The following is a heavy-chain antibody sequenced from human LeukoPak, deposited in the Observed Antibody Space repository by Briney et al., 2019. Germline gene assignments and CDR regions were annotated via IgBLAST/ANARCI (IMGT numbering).Heavy chain of an antibody. CDR1: GFTFSSYS. D-gene: IGHD6-13*01. CDR3: ARGSIAAAGTGGDY. CDR2: ISSSSSYI. V-gene: IGHV3-21*01. Sequence: PGGSLRLSCAASGFTFSSYSKNWVRQAPGKGLEWVSSISSSSSYIYYADSVKGRFTISRDNAKNSLYLQMNSLRAEDTAVYYCARGSIAAAGTGGDYWGQGTLVTVSS. J-gene: IGHJ4*02.